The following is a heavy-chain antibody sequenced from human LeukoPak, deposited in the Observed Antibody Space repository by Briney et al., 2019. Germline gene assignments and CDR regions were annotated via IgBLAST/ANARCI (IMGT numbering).Heavy chain of an antibody. CDR3: ARFVVVRGPMEYYYYYMDV. CDR1: GYTFTSYD. D-gene: IGHD2-2*01. Sequence: GASVKVSCKASGYTFTSYDINWVRQATGQGLERMGWMNPNSGNTGYAQKFQGRVTMTRNTSISTAYMELSSLRSEDTAVFFCARFVVVRGPMEYYYYYMDVWGRGTTVIVSS. V-gene: IGHV1-8*01. CDR2: MNPNSGNT. J-gene: IGHJ6*03.